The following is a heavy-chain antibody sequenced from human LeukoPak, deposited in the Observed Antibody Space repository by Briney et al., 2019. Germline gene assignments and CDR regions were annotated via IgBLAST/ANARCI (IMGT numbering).Heavy chain of an antibody. CDR3: ARAPGYSSGWYGMDV. J-gene: IGHJ6*02. Sequence: SETLSLTCTVSGVSISSGSYYWSWIRQPAGKGLEWIGRIYTSGSTNYNPSLKSRFTISVDTSKNQFSLKLSSVTAADTAVYYCARAPGYSSGWYGMDVWGQGTTVTVSS. CDR2: IYTSGST. V-gene: IGHV4-61*02. CDR1: GVSISSGSYY. D-gene: IGHD6-19*01.